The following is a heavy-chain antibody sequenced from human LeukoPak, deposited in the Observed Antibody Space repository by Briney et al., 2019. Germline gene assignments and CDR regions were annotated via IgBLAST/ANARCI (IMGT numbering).Heavy chain of an antibody. V-gene: IGHV3-15*01. CDR1: GFIFSSAW. CDR3: ALDFWSGLGVDWFDP. J-gene: IGHJ5*02. Sequence: PGGSLRLSCAASGFIFSSAWMSWVRQAPGKGLEWVGHIKTDGGTTDYAAPVKGRFTISRDNAKNSLYLQMNSLRAEDTAVYYCALDFWSGLGVDWFDPWGQGTLVTVSS. CDR2: IKTDGGTT. D-gene: IGHD3-3*01.